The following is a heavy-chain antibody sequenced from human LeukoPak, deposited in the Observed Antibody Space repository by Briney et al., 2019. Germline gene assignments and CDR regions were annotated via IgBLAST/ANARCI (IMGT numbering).Heavy chain of an antibody. CDR1: GFTFSSYA. J-gene: IGHJ4*02. CDR3: AKDESTWSYGGFDY. V-gene: IGHV3-23*01. Sequence: GGSLRLSCTASGFTFSSYAMTWVRQAPGKGLEWVSVITDTGESTYYADSVKGRFTISRDNSKNTLYLQMNSLKDEDTAVYYRAKDESTWSYGGFDYWGRGTLVTVSS. CDR2: ITDTGEST. D-gene: IGHD6-13*01.